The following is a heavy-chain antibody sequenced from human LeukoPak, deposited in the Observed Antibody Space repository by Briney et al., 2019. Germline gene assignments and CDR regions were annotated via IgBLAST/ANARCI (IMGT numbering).Heavy chain of an antibody. CDR3: ARDGYCSGGSCYSRDAFDI. J-gene: IGHJ3*02. D-gene: IGHD2-15*01. Sequence: PGGSLRLSCVASGFSFTTYWMGWVRQAPGKGLEWVANIKQDGSEKYYVDSVKGRFTISRDNANNSLYLQMNSLRAEDTAVYYCARDGYCSGGSCYSRDAFDIWGQGTMVTVSS. CDR1: GFSFTTYW. V-gene: IGHV3-7*01. CDR2: IKQDGSEK.